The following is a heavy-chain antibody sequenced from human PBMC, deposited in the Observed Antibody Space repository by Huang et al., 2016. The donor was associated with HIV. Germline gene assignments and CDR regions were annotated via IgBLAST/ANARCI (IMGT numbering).Heavy chain of an antibody. CDR3: ARGGGIQLWLLGYYYMDV. D-gene: IGHD5-18*01. Sequence: QVQLVQSGAEVKKPGASVKVSCKASGYTFSSFGISWVRQAPGQGLEWVGWISVDNGNTKVAQKFQGRLTMTTDTSTSTAYMELRRLRSDDTAVYYCARGGGIQLWLLGYYYMDVWGNGTTVTVSS. V-gene: IGHV1-18*01. CDR1: GYTFSSFG. J-gene: IGHJ6*03. CDR2: ISVDNGNT.